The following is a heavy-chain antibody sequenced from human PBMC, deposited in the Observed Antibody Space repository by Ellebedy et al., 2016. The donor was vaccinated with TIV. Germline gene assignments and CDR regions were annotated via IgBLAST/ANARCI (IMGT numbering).Heavy chain of an antibody. V-gene: IGHV4-59*01. CDR3: AREKRGYSYGPEI. CDR1: GGSINNYY. J-gene: IGHJ4*02. CDR2: VYYSGST. D-gene: IGHD5-18*01. Sequence: MPSETLSLTCTVSGGSINNYYWSWIRQPPRKGLEWIGYVYYSGSTNYNPSLKSRVTISVDTSKNQFSLKLSSVTAADTAVYYCAREKRGYSYGPEIWGQGTLVTVSS.